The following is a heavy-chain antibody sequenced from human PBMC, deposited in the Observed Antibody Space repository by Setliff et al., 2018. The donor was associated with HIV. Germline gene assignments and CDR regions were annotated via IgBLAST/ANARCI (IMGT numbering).Heavy chain of an antibody. CDR3: VRDQLRWPERWDFDF. D-gene: IGHD1-26*01. J-gene: IGHJ4*02. V-gene: IGHV3-48*01. Sequence: GGSLRLSCAASGFVFTDHSLHWVRQAPGGGLEWVSYISATGTTVSYADSVRGRFIISRDSVRNELYLQMKSLRVDDTALYYCVRDQLRWPERWDFDFWGQGTLVTVSS. CDR1: GFVFTDHS. CDR2: ISATGTTV.